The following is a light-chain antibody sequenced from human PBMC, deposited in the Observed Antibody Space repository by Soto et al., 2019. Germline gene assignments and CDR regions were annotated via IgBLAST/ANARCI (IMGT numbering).Light chain of an antibody. V-gene: IGLV2-14*01. Sequence: QSALTQPASVSGSHGQSITISSTGTSSDVGSYNYVSWHQQHPGQAPKLMIYEVTHRASGIPDRFSASKSGNTASLTISGLQAGDEADYYYSSYRRSSTYVFGTGTKLTVL. CDR2: EVT. CDR3: SSYRRSSTYV. CDR1: SSDVGSYNY. J-gene: IGLJ1*01.